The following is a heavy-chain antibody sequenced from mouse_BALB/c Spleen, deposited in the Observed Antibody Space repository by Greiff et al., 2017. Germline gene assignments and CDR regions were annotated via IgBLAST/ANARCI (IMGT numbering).Heavy chain of an antibody. CDR3: ARWRDGNPYAMDY. Sequence: EVKLVESGGGLVQPGGSRKLSCAASGFTFSSFGMHWVRQAPEKGLEWVAYISSGSSTIYYADTVKGRFTISRDNPKNTLFLQMTSLRSEDTAMYYCARWRDGNPYAMDYWGQGTSVTVSA. J-gene: IGHJ4*01. CDR1: GFTFSSFG. CDR2: ISSGSSTI. D-gene: IGHD2-1*01. V-gene: IGHV5-17*02.